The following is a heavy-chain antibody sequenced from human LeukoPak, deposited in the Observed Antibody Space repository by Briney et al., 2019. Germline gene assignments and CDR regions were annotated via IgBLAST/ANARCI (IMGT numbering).Heavy chain of an antibody. Sequence: ASVKVSCKVSGYTLTELSMHWVRQAPGKGLEWMGGFDPEDGETIYAQKFQGRVTMTEDTSTDTAYMELSSLRSEDTAVYYCATASYGGNSIRNAFDIWGQGTMVTVSS. CDR3: ATASYGGNSIRNAFDI. CDR2: FDPEDGET. CDR1: GYTLTELS. J-gene: IGHJ3*02. V-gene: IGHV1-24*01. D-gene: IGHD4-23*01.